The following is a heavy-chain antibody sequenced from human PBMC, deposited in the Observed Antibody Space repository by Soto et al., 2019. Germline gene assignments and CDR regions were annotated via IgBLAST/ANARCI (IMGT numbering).Heavy chain of an antibody. CDR3: ARHPVVISYYYYGMGG. CDR2: IIPIFGTA. J-gene: IGHJ6*01. Sequence: SVKVSCKASGGTFSSYAISWVRQAPGQGLEWMGGIIPIFGTANYAQKFQGRVTITADESTSTAYMQLSSLRSEDTAVYYCARHPVVISYYYYGMGGRGQGTTVTVSS. CDR1: GGTFSSYA. V-gene: IGHV1-69*13. D-gene: IGHD6-6*01.